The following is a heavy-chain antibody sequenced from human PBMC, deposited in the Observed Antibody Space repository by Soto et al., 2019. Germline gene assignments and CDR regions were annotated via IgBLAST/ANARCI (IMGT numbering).Heavy chain of an antibody. CDR3: ARRWGEGRVDY. CDR1: GGSISSSNW. V-gene: IGHV4-4*02. CDR2: IYHSGST. D-gene: IGHD3-10*01. J-gene: IGHJ4*02. Sequence: QVQLQESGPGLVKPSGTLSLTCAVSGGSISSSNWWSWVRQPPGKGLKWIGEIYHSGSTNYIPSLKSGVTISVDKSRNQCSLKLSSVTAADTAVYYCARRWGEGRVDYWGQGTLVTVSS.